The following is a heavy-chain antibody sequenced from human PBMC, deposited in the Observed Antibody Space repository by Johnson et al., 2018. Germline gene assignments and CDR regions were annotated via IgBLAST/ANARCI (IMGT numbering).Heavy chain of an antibody. CDR3: ARDYDILTGYYRPLSKYYYYMDV. D-gene: IGHD3-9*01. CDR2: ISSSSSYI. Sequence: VQLVQSGGGLVKXGGSXRLXCAASGFTFSSYSMNWVRQAPGKGLEWVSSISSSSSYIYYAASVKGRFTISRDNAKNSLYLQMNSLRAEDTAVYYCARDYDILTGYYRPLSKYYYYMDVWGKGTTVTVSS. CDR1: GFTFSSYS. V-gene: IGHV3-21*01. J-gene: IGHJ6*03.